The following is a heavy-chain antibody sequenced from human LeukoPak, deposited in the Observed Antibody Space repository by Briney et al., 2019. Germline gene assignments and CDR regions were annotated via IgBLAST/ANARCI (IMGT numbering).Heavy chain of an antibody. CDR3: ARGSFPYCGGDCYSSFDY. CDR2: IIPIFGTA. D-gene: IGHD2-21*01. Sequence: SVKVSCKASGGTFSSYAISWVRQAPGQGLEWMGGIIPIFGTANYAQKFQGRVTITADESTSTAYMELSSLRPEDTAVYYCARGSFPYCGGDCYSSFDYWGQGTLVTVSS. V-gene: IGHV1-69*13. CDR1: GGTFSSYA. J-gene: IGHJ4*02.